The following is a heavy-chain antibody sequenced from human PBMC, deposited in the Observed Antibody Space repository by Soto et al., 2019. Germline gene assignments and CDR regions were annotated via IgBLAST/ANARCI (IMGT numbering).Heavy chain of an antibody. V-gene: IGHV3-7*01. D-gene: IGHD1-26*01. Sequence: EVQLVESGGGLVQPGGSLRLSCAASGLTFSSYWMTWVRQAPGKGLEWVANIKQDGSEKYYVDSVKGRFTISRDNAKNSLYLQMNSLRAEDTAVYYCAAPKWELRNYYYDMDVWGQGTTVTVSS. CDR2: IKQDGSEK. CDR1: GLTFSSYW. CDR3: AAPKWELRNYYYDMDV. J-gene: IGHJ6*02.